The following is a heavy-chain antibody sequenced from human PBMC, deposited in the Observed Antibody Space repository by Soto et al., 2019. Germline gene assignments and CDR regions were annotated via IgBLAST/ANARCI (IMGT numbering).Heavy chain of an antibody. V-gene: IGHV1-69*06. CDR1: GCTFSGHV. CDR3: ATLGGVYGQSGDAFDI. D-gene: IGHD3-16*01. CDR2: INPVYGTA. Sequence: GASVKVSCKGSGCTFSGHVMSWVRQAPGQGLEWMGGINPVYGTANYAQKFQGRVTMTEDTSTDTAYMELSSLRSEDTAVYYCATLGGVYGQSGDAFDIWGQGTMVTVSS. J-gene: IGHJ3*02.